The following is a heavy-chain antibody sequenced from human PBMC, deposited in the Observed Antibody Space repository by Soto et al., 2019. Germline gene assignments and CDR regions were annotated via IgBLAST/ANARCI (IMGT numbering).Heavy chain of an antibody. D-gene: IGHD5-18*01. V-gene: IGHV4-31*03. CDR3: ARGRGRRGYSYGYYFDY. CDR2: IYYSGST. Sequence: SETLSLTCTVSGGSISSGGYYWSWIRQHPGKGLEWIGYIYYSGSTYYNPSLKSRVTISVDTSKNQFSLKLSSVTAADTAVYYCARGRGRRGYSYGYYFDYWGQGTLVTVSS. CDR1: GGSISSGGYY. J-gene: IGHJ4*02.